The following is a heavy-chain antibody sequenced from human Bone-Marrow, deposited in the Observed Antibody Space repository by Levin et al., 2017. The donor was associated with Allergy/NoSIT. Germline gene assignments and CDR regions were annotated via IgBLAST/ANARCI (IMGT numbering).Heavy chain of an antibody. V-gene: IGHV4-30-4*01. CDR3: ARGAPLVGLNGDYFDY. J-gene: IGHJ4*02. Sequence: SETLSLTCSVSGDSISRHHYFWTWIRQTPGKGLEWIGHIYYSGSTEYNPSLKSRVTLSLDTSKNQFSLKLRSVTAADTAVYFCARGAPLVGLNGDYFDYWGQGTQVTVSS. CDR2: IYYSGST. D-gene: IGHD1-1*01. CDR1: GDSISRHHYF.